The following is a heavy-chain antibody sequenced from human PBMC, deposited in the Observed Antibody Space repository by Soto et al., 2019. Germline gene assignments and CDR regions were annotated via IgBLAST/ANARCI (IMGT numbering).Heavy chain of an antibody. V-gene: IGHV3-21*06. CDR2: ISSRGNDI. CDR1: GFTFSRYS. CDR3: ARMAY. J-gene: IGHJ4*02. Sequence: EVKLVESGGGLVKPGGSLRLSCEASGFTFSRYSLNWDRQAPGKGLEWVSSISSRGNDISYAKSVEGRFFTSRDNVNNLLYLDMNNLRTEDMAVYYSARMAYWGQGTLVSVSS.